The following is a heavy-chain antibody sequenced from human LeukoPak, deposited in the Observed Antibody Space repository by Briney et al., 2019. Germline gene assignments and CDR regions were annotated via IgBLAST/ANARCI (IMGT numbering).Heavy chain of an antibody. D-gene: IGHD2-15*01. J-gene: IGHJ4*02. CDR3: VRDVVAATANYFDY. V-gene: IGHV3-48*01. CDR1: GFTFSSYS. Sequence: GGSLRLSCAASGFTFSSYSMNWVRQAPGKGLEWVSYISSSSSTIYYADSVKGRFTISRDNAKNSLYLQMNSLRAEDTAVYYCVRDVVAATANYFDYWGQGTLVTVSS. CDR2: ISSSSSTI.